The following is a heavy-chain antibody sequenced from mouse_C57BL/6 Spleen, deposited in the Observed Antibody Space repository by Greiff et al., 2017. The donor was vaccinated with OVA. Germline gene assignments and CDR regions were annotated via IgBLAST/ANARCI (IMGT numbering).Heavy chain of an antibody. Sequence: EVKLMESGGGLVQPKGSLKLSCAASGFSFNTYAMNWVRQAPGKGLEWVARIRSKSNNYATYYADSVKDRFTISRDDSESMLYLQMNNVKTEDTAMYCSVRHGAQLLQFAYGGKGTLVTVSA. D-gene: IGHD1-1*01. CDR2: IRSKSNNYAT. CDR1: GFSFNTYA. V-gene: IGHV10-1*01. CDR3: VRHGAQLLQFAY. J-gene: IGHJ3*01.